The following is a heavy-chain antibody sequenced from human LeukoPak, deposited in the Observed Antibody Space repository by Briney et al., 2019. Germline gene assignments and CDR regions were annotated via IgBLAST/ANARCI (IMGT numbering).Heavy chain of an antibody. D-gene: IGHD3-3*01. Sequence: PGGSLRLSCAASGFTFSDYYMSWLRQAPGKGLEGVSYISSGGSTIYYADSVKGRFTISRDNAKNSLYLQMNSLRAEDTAVYYCARDYGTPYYDFWSGYNNWFDPWGQGTLVTVSS. CDR1: GFTFSDYY. CDR2: ISSGGSTI. CDR3: ARDYGTPYYDFWSGYNNWFDP. J-gene: IGHJ5*02. V-gene: IGHV3-11*04.